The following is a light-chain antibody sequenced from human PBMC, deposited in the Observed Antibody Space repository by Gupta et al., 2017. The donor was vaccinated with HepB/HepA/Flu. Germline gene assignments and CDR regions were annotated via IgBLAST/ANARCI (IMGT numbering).Light chain of an antibody. CDR1: SSNIGSNT. V-gene: IGLV1-44*01. CDR2: SNN. Sequence: QSVLTQPPSASVTPGQRATISCSGGSSNIGSNTVNWYQQLPGTAPKLLIYSNNQRPSGVPDRFSGSKSGTSASLAISGLQSEDEADYYCAAWDDSLNGRVFGGGTKLTVL. CDR3: AAWDDSLNGRV. J-gene: IGLJ3*02.